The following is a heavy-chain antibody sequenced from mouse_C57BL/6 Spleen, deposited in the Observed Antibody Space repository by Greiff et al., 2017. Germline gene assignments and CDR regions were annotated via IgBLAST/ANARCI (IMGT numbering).Heavy chain of an antibody. CDR3: TTGDGSFDY. J-gene: IGHJ2*01. D-gene: IGHD3-3*01. CDR1: GFNIKDDY. V-gene: IGHV14-4*01. CDR2: IDPENGDT. Sequence: EVKLQESGAELVRPGASVKLSCTASGFNIKDDYMHWVKQRPEQGLEWIGWIDPENGDTEYASKFQGKATITADTSSNTAYLQLSSLTSEDTAVYYCTTGDGSFDYWGQGTTLTVSS.